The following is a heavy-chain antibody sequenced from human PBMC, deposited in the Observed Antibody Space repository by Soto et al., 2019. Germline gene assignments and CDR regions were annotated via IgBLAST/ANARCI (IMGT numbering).Heavy chain of an antibody. Sequence: GGSLRLSCAASGFTFSSYAMHWVRQAPGKGLEWVAVISYDGSNKYYADSVKGRFTISRDNSKNTLYLQMNSLRAEDTAVYYCARDGKTMVRGGYGMDVWGQGTTVTVSS. J-gene: IGHJ6*02. CDR2: ISYDGSNK. V-gene: IGHV3-30-3*01. CDR3: ARDGKTMVRGGYGMDV. CDR1: GFTFSSYA. D-gene: IGHD3-10*01.